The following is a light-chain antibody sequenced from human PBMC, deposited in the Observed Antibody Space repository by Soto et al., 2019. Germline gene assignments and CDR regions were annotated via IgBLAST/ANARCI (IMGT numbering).Light chain of an antibody. Sequence: EIVLTQSPGTLSLSPGDRATLSCRASQTVSNNYLAWCQQKPGQAPRLLIYGASSRATGIPNRFSGSGSGTDFTLTISRLEPEDFAVYYCQQYGNSPQTFGQGTKVDIK. CDR2: GAS. CDR3: QQYGNSPQT. V-gene: IGKV3-20*01. J-gene: IGKJ1*01. CDR1: QTVSNNY.